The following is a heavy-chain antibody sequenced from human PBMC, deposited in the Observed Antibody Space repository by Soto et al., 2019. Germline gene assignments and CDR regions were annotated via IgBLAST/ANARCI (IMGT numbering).Heavy chain of an antibody. D-gene: IGHD3-22*01. CDR2: NSGSGGST. Sequence: EVQLLESGGGLVQPGGSLRLSCAASGFTFSSYAMSWVRQAPGKGLEWVSANSGSGGSTYYADSVKGLFTISRDKSKNTLYRQRNSLKAENTAVYYWAKEMYYYDSIGSNDYWGQGALVTVSS. J-gene: IGHJ4*02. V-gene: IGHV3-23*01. CDR3: AKEMYYYDSIGSNDY. CDR1: GFTFSSYA.